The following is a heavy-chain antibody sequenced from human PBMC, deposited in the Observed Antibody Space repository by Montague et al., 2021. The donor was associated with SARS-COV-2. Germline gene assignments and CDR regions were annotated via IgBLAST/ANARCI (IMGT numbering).Heavy chain of an antibody. CDR3: ARDLAVAENWFDP. CDR2: IWYDGSNK. D-gene: IGHD6-19*01. Sequence: SLRLSCAASGFTFSSYGMHWVRQAPGKGLEWVAVIWYDGSNKYYADSVKGRFTISRDNSKNTLYLQMNSLRAEDTAVYYCARDLAVAENWFDPWGQGTLVTVPS. J-gene: IGHJ5*02. CDR1: GFTFSSYG. V-gene: IGHV3-33*01.